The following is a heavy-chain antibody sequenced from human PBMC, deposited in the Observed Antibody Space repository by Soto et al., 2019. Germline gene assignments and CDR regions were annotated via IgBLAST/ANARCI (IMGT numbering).Heavy chain of an antibody. J-gene: IGHJ4*02. V-gene: IGHV3-11*06. CDR3: ARAHSSSLGY. Sequence: PGGALRLSCAASGFTFSDYYMSWIRQAPGKGLEWVSYISSSSIYTDYADSVKGRFTISRDNAKNSLYLQMNSPRAEDTAVYYCARAHSSSLGYWGQGTLVTVSS. CDR1: GFTFSDYY. CDR2: ISSSSIYT. D-gene: IGHD6-13*01.